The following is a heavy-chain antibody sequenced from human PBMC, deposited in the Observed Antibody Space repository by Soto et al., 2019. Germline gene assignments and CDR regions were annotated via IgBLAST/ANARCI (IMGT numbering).Heavy chain of an antibody. V-gene: IGHV1-18*04. D-gene: IGHD2-15*01. Sequence: GASVKVSCEASGYTFANYYVHCVRQAPGQGLEWMGRINANSDDTNYTQKLQGRVTMTTDTSTSTAYMELRSLRSDDTAVYYCARDHPGYDHISFYGMDVWGQGTTVTVSS. J-gene: IGHJ6*02. CDR1: GYTFANYY. CDR2: INANSDDT. CDR3: ARDHPGYDHISFYGMDV.